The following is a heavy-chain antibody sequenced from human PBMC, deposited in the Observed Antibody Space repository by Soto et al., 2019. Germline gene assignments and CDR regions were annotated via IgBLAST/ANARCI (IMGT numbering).Heavy chain of an antibody. V-gene: IGHV1-18*04. Sequence: QDQLVQSGAEVKKPGASVKISCEASGYTFTSHGISWVRQAPGQGLEWLGWISTYNSRTHYAQKVQGRVTMTTDTSTSTAYLDLRSLTFDYTAGYYCARARYCASPSCYKHYYYGMDTWGQGTTVTVSS. CDR3: ARARYCASPSCYKHYYYGMDT. CDR1: GYTFTSHG. D-gene: IGHD2-2*02. CDR2: ISTYNSRT. J-gene: IGHJ6*02.